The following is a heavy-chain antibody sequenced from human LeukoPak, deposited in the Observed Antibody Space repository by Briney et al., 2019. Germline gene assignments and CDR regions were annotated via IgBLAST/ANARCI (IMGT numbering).Heavy chain of an antibody. Sequence: GGSLRLSCAASGFTFSDYYMSWIRQAPGKGLEWVSYISSSRSTIYYADSVKGRFTISRDNAKNSLYLQMNSLRAADTAVYYCVREGYSSGWYPGWFDPWGQGTLVTVSS. CDR1: GFTFSDYY. CDR2: ISSSRSTI. J-gene: IGHJ5*02. CDR3: VREGYSSGWYPGWFDP. D-gene: IGHD6-19*01. V-gene: IGHV3-11*01.